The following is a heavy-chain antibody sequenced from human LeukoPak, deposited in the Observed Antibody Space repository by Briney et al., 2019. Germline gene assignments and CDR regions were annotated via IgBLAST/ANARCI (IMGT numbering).Heavy chain of an antibody. Sequence: SETLSLTCTVFGGSMNINNYYWAWIRQPPGKGLEWIGSIYYTWTTYYNPSLNYRVTISVDTSKNQFSLRLTSVTAADTAVYYCARDSIRVQTGTTPWGRGTLVTVSS. CDR1: GGSMNINNYY. V-gene: IGHV4-39*07. CDR3: ARDSIRVQTGTTP. CDR2: IYYTWTT. J-gene: IGHJ5*02. D-gene: IGHD1-1*01.